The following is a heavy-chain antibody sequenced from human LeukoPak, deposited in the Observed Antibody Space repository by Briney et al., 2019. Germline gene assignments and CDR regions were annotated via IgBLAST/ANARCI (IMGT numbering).Heavy chain of an antibody. V-gene: IGHV3-66*01. J-gene: IGHJ4*02. D-gene: IGHD1-26*01. CDR3: ARDRVGSSDY. CDR2: IYSGGST. CDR1: EFSVGSNY. Sequence: GGSLRLFCAASEFSVGSNYMTWVRQAPGKGLEWVSLIYSGGSTYYADSVKGRFTISRDNSKNTLYFQMNSLRAEDTAVYYCARDRVGSSDYWGQGTLVTVSS.